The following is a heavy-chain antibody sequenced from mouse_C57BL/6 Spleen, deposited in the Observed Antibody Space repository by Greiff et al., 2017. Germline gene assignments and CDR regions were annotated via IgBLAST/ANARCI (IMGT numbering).Heavy chain of an antibody. Sequence: DVHLVESGGDLVKPGGSLKLSCAASGFTFSSYGMSWVRQTPDKRLEWVATISSGGSYTYYPDSVKGRFTISRDTAKNTLYLQKSSRKCEDTAMCYCARRGRGDWYFDVWGTGTTVTVSS. CDR1: GFTFSSYG. CDR3: ARRGRGDWYFDV. CDR2: ISSGGSYT. J-gene: IGHJ1*03. V-gene: IGHV5-6*02.